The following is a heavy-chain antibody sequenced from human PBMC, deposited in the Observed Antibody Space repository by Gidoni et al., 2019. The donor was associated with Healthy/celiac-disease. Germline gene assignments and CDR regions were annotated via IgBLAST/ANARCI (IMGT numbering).Heavy chain of an antibody. CDR3: ARNPAQWLADY. V-gene: IGHV4-39*01. D-gene: IGHD6-19*01. CDR2: IYYSGST. Sequence: QLQLQESGPGLVKPSETLSLTCTVSGGSIISSSYYWGWIRQPPGKGLEWIGSIYYSGSTYYNPSLKSRVTISVDTSKNQFSLKLSSVTAADTAVYYCARNPAQWLADYWGQGTLVTVSS. J-gene: IGHJ4*02. CDR1: GGSIISSSYY.